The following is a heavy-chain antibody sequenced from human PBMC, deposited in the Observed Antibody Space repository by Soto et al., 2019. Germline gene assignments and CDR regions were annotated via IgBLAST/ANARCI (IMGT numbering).Heavy chain of an antibody. CDR2: IYPGDSDT. D-gene: IGHD4-17*01. CDR1: GYSFTSYW. CDR3: SRGADYGDYHYYYYYGMDV. J-gene: IGHJ6*02. V-gene: IGHV5-51*01. Sequence: GESLKISCKGSGYSFTSYWIGWVRQMPGKDLERMGIIYPGDSDTRYSPSFQGQVTISADNSISTAFLQWSSLKSSDTPMYFCSRGADYGDYHYYYYYGMDVWGQGTTVTVSS.